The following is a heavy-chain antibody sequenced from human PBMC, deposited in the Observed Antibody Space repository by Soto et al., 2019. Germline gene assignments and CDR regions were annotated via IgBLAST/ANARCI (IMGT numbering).Heavy chain of an antibody. V-gene: IGHV1-8*01. Sequence: QVQLVQSGAEVKKPGASVKVSCKASGYTFTSYDINWVRQATGQGLEWMGWMNPNSDNTGYAQKFQGRVTMTRNTSISTAYMELSSLRSEDTAVYYCAVVVDIVVVPAAIGFGYWGQGTLVTVSS. CDR1: GYTFTSYD. CDR3: AVVVDIVVVPAAIGFGY. CDR2: MNPNSDNT. J-gene: IGHJ4*02. D-gene: IGHD2-2*02.